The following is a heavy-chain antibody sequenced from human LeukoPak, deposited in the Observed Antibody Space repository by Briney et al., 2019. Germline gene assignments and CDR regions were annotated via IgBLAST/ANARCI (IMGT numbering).Heavy chain of an antibody. CDR3: ASQLLWFGEFRV. J-gene: IGHJ4*02. CDR1: GFTFSSYA. CDR2: IGGSGGST. D-gene: IGHD3-10*01. V-gene: IGHV3-23*01. Sequence: PGGSLRLSCAASGFTFSSYAMSWVRQAPGRGLEWVSVIGGSGGSTYYADSVKGRFTISRDNSKNTLYLQMNSLRAEDTAVYYCASQLLWFGEFRVWGQGTLVTVSS.